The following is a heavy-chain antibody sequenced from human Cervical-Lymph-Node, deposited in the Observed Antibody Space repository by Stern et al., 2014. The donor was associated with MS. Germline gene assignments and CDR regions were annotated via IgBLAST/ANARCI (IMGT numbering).Heavy chain of an antibody. D-gene: IGHD2-15*01. J-gene: IGHJ3*02. V-gene: IGHV1-18*01. CDR2: SSAYNGNT. CDR1: GYTFTRYG. Sequence: VPLEESGGEVKKTGASVKVSCKDSGYTFTRYGISWVLEAPGQGLEWMGWSSAYNGNTNYAQKLQGIVTMTTDTSTSTAYMELRSLRSDDTAVYYCARGLLGSENAFDIWGQGTMVTVSS. CDR3: ARGLLGSENAFDI.